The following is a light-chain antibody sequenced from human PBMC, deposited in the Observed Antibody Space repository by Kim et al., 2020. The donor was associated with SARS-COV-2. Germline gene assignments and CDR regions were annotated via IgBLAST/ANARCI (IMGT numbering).Light chain of an antibody. V-gene: IGLV7-46*01. CDR2: DTT. Sequence: PGETVTLTCSSSTGPVTSSHFPYWFQQRPGQAPRTLISDTTNTHSWTPARFSGSLLGDKAALTLSGAQPEDEADYCCLLSYSGVWVFGGGTQLTVL. CDR3: LLSYSGVWV. J-gene: IGLJ3*02. CDR1: TGPVTSSHF.